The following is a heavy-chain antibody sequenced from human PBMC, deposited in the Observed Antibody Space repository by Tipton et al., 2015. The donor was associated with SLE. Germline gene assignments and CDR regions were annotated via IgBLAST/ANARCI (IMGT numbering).Heavy chain of an antibody. CDR2: IYHSGST. CDR3: ASGRLRYSSSWSPNWFDP. CDR1: DFSVSSGYY. J-gene: IGHJ5*02. D-gene: IGHD6-13*01. V-gene: IGHV4-38-2*01. Sequence: GLVKPSETLSLTCGVSDFSVSSGYYWGWIRQPPGKGLEWIASIYHSGSTYYNPSLKSRVTISVDTSKNQFSLRLNSVTAADTALYYCASGRLRYSSSWSPNWFDPWGQGTLVTVSS.